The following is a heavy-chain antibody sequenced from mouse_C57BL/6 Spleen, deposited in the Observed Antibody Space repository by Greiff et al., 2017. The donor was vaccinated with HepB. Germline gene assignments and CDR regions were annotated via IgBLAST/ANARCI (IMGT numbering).Heavy chain of an antibody. CDR3: ARWLRRLDY. D-gene: IGHD2-2*01. J-gene: IGHJ4*01. CDR1: GYTFTDYY. V-gene: IGHV1-26*01. CDR2: INPNNGGT. Sequence: VQLQQSGPELVKPGASVKISCKASGYTFTDYYMNWVKQSHGKSLEWIGDINPNNGGTSYNQKFKGKATLTVDKSSSTAYMELRSLTSEDSAVYYCARWLRRLDYWGQGTSVTVSS.